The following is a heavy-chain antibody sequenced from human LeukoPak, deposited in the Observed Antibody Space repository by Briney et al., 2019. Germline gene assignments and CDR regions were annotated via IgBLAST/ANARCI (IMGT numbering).Heavy chain of an antibody. CDR1: GFTFSNYW. D-gene: IGHD6-19*01. Sequence: PGGSLRLSCAASGFTFSNYWMHWVRQVPGKGLEWVSVVYSGGSTYYADSVKGRFTISRDNSKSTLYLQMSSLRAEDTAVYYCARGGYSSGWYRDWGQGTLVTVSS. V-gene: IGHV3-53*01. CDR3: ARGGYSSGWYRD. CDR2: VYSGGST. J-gene: IGHJ4*02.